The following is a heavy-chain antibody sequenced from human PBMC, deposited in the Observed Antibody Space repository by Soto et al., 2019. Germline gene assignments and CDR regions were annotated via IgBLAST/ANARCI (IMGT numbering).Heavy chain of an antibody. CDR1: GDSVSRNSAA. CDR3: ARAVAATANAFVT. D-gene: IGHD6-19*01. J-gene: IGHJ3*02. V-gene: IGHV6-1*01. CDR2: TYYRSKWYN. Sequence: SHALSITCAISGDSVSRNSAAWNWVRQSPSRGLEWLGRTYYRSKWYNDYAVSVKSRITIDPDTSKNQFSLQLNSVTPDDTAVYYCARAVAATANAFVTWGQGTVVTVSS.